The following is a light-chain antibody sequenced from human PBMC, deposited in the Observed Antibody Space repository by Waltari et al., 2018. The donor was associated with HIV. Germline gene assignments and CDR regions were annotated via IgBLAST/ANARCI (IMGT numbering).Light chain of an antibody. V-gene: IGLV2-23*02. CDR2: EVS. CDR1: SSDVGNYNL. J-gene: IGLJ2*01. CDR3: CSYAGSVV. Sequence: QSALTQPASVSGSPGQSITLSCTGTSSDVGNYNLVSWYQQHPGKAPKLMIYEVSKRPSGVSNRFSGSKSGNTASLTISGLQAEDEADYYCCSYAGSVVFGGGTKLTVL.